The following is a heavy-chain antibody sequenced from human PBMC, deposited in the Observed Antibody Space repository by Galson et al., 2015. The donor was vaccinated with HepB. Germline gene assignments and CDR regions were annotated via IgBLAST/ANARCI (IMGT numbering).Heavy chain of an antibody. Sequence: SVKVSCKVSGYTLTNLSMHWVRQAPGKGLEWMGGFDSEDGETIYAQKFQGRVTMTEDTSTDTAYMELSSVRSEDTAVYYCATSRSGYFDYWGQGTLVTVSS. J-gene: IGHJ4*02. CDR3: ATSRSGYFDY. V-gene: IGHV1-24*01. D-gene: IGHD5-24*01. CDR1: GYTLTNLS. CDR2: FDSEDGET.